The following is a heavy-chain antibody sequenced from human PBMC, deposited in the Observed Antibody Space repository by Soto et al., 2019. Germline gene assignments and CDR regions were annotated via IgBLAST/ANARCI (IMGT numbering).Heavy chain of an antibody. Sequence: QVQLVQSGAEVKKPGASVKVSCKASGYTFSSYAISWVRQAAGQGLEWMGGIIPIFGTANYAQKFQGRVTITADESTSTAYMELSSLRSEDTAVYYCARDQVELQIRYFDYWGQGTLVTVSS. V-gene: IGHV1-69*01. CDR3: ARDQVELQIRYFDY. D-gene: IGHD1-7*01. CDR2: IIPIFGTA. CDR1: GYTFSSYA. J-gene: IGHJ4*02.